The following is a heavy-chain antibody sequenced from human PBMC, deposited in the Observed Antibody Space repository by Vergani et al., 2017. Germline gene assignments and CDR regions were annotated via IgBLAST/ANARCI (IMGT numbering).Heavy chain of an antibody. V-gene: IGHV1-69*18. CDR1: GGTFSSNA. Sequence: QVQLVQSGAEVKKPGASVKVSCKASGGTFSSNAISWVRQAPGQGVEWMGRIIPIVGTANYAQNVQGRVPMTADEATSTAYMELSSLRSEDTAVYYCARATQLLTRNYYSYGMDVWGQGTTVTVSS. CDR2: IIPIVGTA. J-gene: IGHJ6*02. CDR3: ARATQLLTRNYYSYGMDV. D-gene: IGHD1-1*01.